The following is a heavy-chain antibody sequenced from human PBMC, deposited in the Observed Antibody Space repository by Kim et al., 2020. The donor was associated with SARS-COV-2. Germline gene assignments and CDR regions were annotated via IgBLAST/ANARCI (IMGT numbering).Heavy chain of an antibody. V-gene: IGHV3-74*01. CDR3: ARGPPRGYYGSGSINWFDP. CDR2: INSDGSST. D-gene: IGHD3-10*01. Sequence: GGSLRLSCAASGFTFSSYWMHWVRQAPGKGLVWVSRINSDGSSTSYADSVKGRFTISRDNAKNTLYLQMNSLRAEDTAVYYCARGPPRGYYGSGSINWFDPWGQGALVTVSS. CDR1: GFTFSSYW. J-gene: IGHJ5*02.